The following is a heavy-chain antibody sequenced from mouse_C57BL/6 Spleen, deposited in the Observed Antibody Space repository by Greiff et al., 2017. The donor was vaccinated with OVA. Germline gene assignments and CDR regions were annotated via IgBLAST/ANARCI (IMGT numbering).Heavy chain of an antibody. D-gene: IGHD2-4*01. Sequence: EVKLMESGGGLVQPGGSLSLSCAASGFTFTDYYMSWVRQPPGKALEWLGFIRNKANGYTTEYSASVKGRFTISRDNSQSILYLQMNALRAEDSATYYCARSLYDYDDGAWFAYWGQGTLVTVSA. CDR1: GFTFTDYY. CDR3: ARSLYDYDDGAWFAY. CDR2: IRNKANGYTT. V-gene: IGHV7-3*01. J-gene: IGHJ3*01.